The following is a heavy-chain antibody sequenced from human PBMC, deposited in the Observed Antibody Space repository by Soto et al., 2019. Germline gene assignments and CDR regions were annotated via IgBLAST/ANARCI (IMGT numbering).Heavy chain of an antibody. CDR3: AKDREGVLMVYAMPTYFDY. CDR1: GFIFRIYD. V-gene: IGHV3-23*01. J-gene: IGHJ4*02. D-gene: IGHD2-8*01. Sequence: PGGSLRLSCATSGFIFRIYDMSWVRQAPGKGLEWVSGISPTGGTTYYADSVKGRFTISRDNSKNTLYLQMNSLRAEDTAVYYCAKDREGVLMVYAMPTYFDYWGQGTLVTVSS. CDR2: ISPTGGTT.